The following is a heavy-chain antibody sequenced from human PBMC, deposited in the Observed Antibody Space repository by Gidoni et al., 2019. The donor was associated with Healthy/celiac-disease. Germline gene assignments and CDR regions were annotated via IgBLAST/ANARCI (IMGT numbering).Heavy chain of an antibody. CDR1: GFTFSSSG. D-gene: IGHD3-22*01. J-gene: IGHJ4*02. V-gene: IGHV3-30*18. CDR2: ISDDGSNK. CDR3: AKGDPSDGIWLLAPDY. Sequence: QVQLVESGGGVVQPGRSLSLSCAASGFTFSSSGMHWVRQAPGKGLEWVAVISDDGSNKYYADSVKGRFTISRDNSKNTLYLQMNSLRAEDTAVYYCAKGDPSDGIWLLAPDYWGQGTLVTVSS.